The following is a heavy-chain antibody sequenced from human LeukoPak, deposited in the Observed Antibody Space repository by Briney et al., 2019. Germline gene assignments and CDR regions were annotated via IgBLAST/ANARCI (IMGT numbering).Heavy chain of an antibody. Sequence: GGSLRFSCAASGFTFSSYAMYWVRQAPGKGLEWVAVTSYNQNNKYYADSVKGRFTISRDNSKNTLYLQMNSLRAEDTAVYSCARDNGRGWYLEYWGQGTLVTVSS. V-gene: IGHV3-30*04. CDR1: GFTFSSYA. CDR2: TSYNQNNK. J-gene: IGHJ4*02. CDR3: ARDNGRGWYLEY. D-gene: IGHD6-19*01.